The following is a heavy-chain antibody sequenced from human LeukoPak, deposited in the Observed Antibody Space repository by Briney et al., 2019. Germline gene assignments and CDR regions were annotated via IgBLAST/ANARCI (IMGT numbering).Heavy chain of an antibody. CDR2: IYYSGST. D-gene: IGHD5-18*01. V-gene: IGHV4-59*01. Sequence: SETLSLTCTVSGGSISSYYWSWIRQPPGKGLEWIGYIYYSGSTNYNPSLKSRVTISVDTSKNQFSLKLSSVTAADTAVYYCARDLRYSYGYYYGMDVWGRGTTVTVSS. CDR3: ARDLRYSYGYYYGMDV. CDR1: GGSISSYY. J-gene: IGHJ6*02.